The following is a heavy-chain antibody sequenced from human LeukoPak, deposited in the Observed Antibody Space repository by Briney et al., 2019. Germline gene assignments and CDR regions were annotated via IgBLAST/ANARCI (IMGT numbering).Heavy chain of an antibody. V-gene: IGHV1-3*01. J-gene: IGHJ3*02. D-gene: IGHD3-10*01. Sequence: ASVKVSCKASGYRFTGYNIDWVRRAPGQRPEWMGRINAENGDTKYSQKFQGRVTITRDTFASTAYMELRSLRSDDTAVYYCARDKGSANAFDIWGQGTMVTVSS. CDR3: ARDKGSANAFDI. CDR1: GYRFTGYN. CDR2: INAENGDT.